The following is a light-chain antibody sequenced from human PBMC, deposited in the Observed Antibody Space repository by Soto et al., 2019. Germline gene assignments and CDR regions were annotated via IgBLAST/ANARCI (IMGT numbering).Light chain of an antibody. CDR2: GAS. V-gene: IGKV3-15*01. Sequence: EIVLTQSPATLSLSPGERATLSCRASQSVSSNLAWYQHKPGQAPRLLIYGASTRATGIPARFSGSGSGTEFTLTISSLQSEDFAVYYCQQYNNWPPHITFGPGTKVDIK. CDR3: QQYNNWPPHIT. J-gene: IGKJ3*01. CDR1: QSVSSN.